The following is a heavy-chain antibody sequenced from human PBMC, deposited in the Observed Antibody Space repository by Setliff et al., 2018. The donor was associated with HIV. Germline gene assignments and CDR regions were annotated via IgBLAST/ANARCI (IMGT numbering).Heavy chain of an antibody. CDR2: IYHSGIT. CDR3: ASTTYYYDSSGYNSWPLFDY. V-gene: IGHV4-4*02. D-gene: IGHD3-22*01. J-gene: IGHJ4*02. CDR1: GGSISSGNW. Sequence: PSETLSLTCAVSGGSISSGNWWSWVRRPPGKRLEWIGEIYHSGITNYNPSLKSRVTISVDKSKNQFSLKLSSVTAADTAVYYCASTTYYYDSSGYNSWPLFDYWGQGTLVTVSS.